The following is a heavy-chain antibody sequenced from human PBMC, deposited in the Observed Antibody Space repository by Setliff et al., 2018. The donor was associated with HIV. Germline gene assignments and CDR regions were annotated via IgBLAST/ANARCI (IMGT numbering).Heavy chain of an antibody. CDR2: IHYNEKT. CDR3: ASRVYYYDSNNFLREEGFDP. J-gene: IGHJ5*02. D-gene: IGHD3-22*01. CDR1: GGSASNSRYY. Sequence: SETLSLTCTVSGGSASNSRYYWAWIRQPPGKGLEYIGSIHYNEKTYYDPSLKSRVTISIDTSKNQFSLNLTSVTAADTAVYYCASRVYYYDSNNFLREEGFDPWGQGTLVTVS. V-gene: IGHV4-39*01.